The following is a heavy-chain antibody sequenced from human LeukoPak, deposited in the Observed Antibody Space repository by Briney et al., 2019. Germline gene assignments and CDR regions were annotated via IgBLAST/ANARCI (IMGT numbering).Heavy chain of an antibody. CDR1: RFTVSNNY. V-gene: IGHV3-66*02. J-gene: IGHJ4*02. CDR2: IYGGGSA. D-gene: IGHD6-19*01. CDR3: AREHTPYGSGCTAAY. Sequence: QPGGSLRLSCAASRFTVSNNYMSWVRQAPGKGLEWVSVIYGGGSAYYPDSVKGRFTISRDNSKNTLYLQMNSLRAEDTAVYYCAREHTPYGSGCTAAYWGQGTLVTVSS.